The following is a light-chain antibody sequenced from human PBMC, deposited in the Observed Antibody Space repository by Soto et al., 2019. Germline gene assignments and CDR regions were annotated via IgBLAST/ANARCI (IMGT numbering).Light chain of an antibody. CDR2: DAA. J-gene: IGKJ3*01. Sequence: DNPLTQSPSSLSASVVDRVTITCRARHSINDWLAWYEQKPGKAPKLLIFDAASLVIGVPSRLIGGGSGTEFSLLTSGLQPEDFATYYCHQWHGLWFGQGAKVDIK. CDR3: HQWHGLW. CDR1: HSINDW. V-gene: IGKV1-5*01.